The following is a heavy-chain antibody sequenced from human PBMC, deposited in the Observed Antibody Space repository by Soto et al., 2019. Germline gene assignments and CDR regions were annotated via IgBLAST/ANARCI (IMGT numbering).Heavy chain of an antibody. CDR3: ARIASEDYYYYGMDV. J-gene: IGHJ6*02. CDR2: IDWDDDK. CDR1: GFSLSTSGMC. V-gene: IGHV2-70*11. Sequence: SGPTLVNPTQTLTLTCTFSGFSLSTSGMCVSWIRQPPGKALEWLARIDWDDDKYYSTSLKTRLTTSKDTSKNQVVLTMTNMDPVDTATYYCARIASEDYYYYGMDVWGQGTTVTVAS.